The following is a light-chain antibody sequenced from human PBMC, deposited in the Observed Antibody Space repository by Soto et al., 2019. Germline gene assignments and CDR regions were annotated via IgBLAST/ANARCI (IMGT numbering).Light chain of an antibody. J-gene: IGKJ1*01. V-gene: IGKV1-39*01. CDR3: QQSYSTPRT. CDR2: AAS. CDR1: QSISSY. Sequence: DIQMTQSPSSLSASVGDRVTITCRASQSISSYLNWYQQKPGKAPKLLIYAASSLQSGVPSRFSGSGSGTXXXXXXXSXXXXXXXXXYCQQSYSTPRTFGQGTKVEIK.